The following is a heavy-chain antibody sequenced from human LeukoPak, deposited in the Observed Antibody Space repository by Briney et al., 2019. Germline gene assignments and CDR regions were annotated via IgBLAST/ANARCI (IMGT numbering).Heavy chain of an antibody. CDR1: GFNFRSKA. CDR2: ISGSADST. CDR3: AKDFCTTTSCRLDY. J-gene: IGHJ4*02. V-gene: IGHV3-23*01. D-gene: IGHD2-2*01. Sequence: LTGGSARIYCAASGFNFRSKALTWVRQAPGKGLEWVSFISGSADSTYYADSVKGRFTISRDNSKNTLDLQMNSLRADDTAVYYCAKDFCTTTSCRLDYWGQGTLVTVSS.